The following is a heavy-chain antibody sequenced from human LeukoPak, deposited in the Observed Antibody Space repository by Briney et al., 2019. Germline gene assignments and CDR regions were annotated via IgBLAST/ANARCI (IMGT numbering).Heavy chain of an antibody. CDR3: ARDSGEGAGTAYYYYIDG. CDR1: GYTFTGYY. J-gene: IGHJ6*03. V-gene: IGHV1-2*02. Sequence: ASVKVSCKASGYTFTGYYMHWVRQAPGQGLEWMGWINPNSGGTNYAQKFQGRVTMTRDTSISTAHMELSRLRSDHKAVYYCARDSGEGAGTAYYYYIDGWVKGTTVSVSS. D-gene: IGHD6-13*01. CDR2: INPNSGGT.